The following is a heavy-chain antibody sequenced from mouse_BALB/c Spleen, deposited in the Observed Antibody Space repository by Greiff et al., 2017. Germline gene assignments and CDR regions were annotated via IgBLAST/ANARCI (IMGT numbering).Heavy chain of an antibody. CDR2: ISSGSSTI. CDR1: GFTFSSFG. V-gene: IGHV5-17*02. Sequence: EVQRVESGGGLVQPGGSRKLSCAASGFTFSSFGMHWVRQAPEKGLEWVAYISSGSSTIYYADTVKGRFTISRDNPKNTLFLQMTSLRSEDTAMYYCAREGWDYDYAMDYWGQGTSVTVSS. CDR3: AREGWDYDYAMDY. J-gene: IGHJ4*01. D-gene: IGHD2-4*01.